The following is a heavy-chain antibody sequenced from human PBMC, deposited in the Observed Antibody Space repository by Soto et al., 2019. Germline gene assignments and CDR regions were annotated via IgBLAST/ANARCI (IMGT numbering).Heavy chain of an antibody. J-gene: IGHJ5*02. CDR3: ARGVVVATTAWFDP. V-gene: IGHV2-70*01. CDR2: IDWDDDK. CDR1: GFSLTTSVIS. D-gene: IGHD2-15*01. Sequence: PTLVNPTQTLTLTCTFSGFSLTTSVISVSLIRQPPGKALDWLALIDWDDDKYYSTSLKTRLTISTDTSKHQVVLTMTNMDPVDTATYYCARGVVVATTAWFDPWGQGTLVTVSS.